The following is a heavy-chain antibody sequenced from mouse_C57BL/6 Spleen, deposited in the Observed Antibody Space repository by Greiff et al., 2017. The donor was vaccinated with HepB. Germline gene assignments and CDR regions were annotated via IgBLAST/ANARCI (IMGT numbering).Heavy chain of an antibody. V-gene: IGHV5-17*01. D-gene: IGHD1-1*02. J-gene: IGHJ4*01. CDR3: ARRWGSYAMDY. CDR1: GFTFSDYG. CDR2: ISSGSSTI. Sequence: EVHLVESGGGLVKPGGSLKLSCAASGFTFSDYGMHWVRQATEKGLEWVAYISSGSSTIYYADTVKGRFTISRDNAKNTLFLQMTSLRSEDTAMYYCARRWGSYAMDYWGQGTSVTVSS.